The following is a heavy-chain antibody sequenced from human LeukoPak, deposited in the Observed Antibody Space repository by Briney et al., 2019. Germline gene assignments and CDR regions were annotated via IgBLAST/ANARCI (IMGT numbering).Heavy chain of an antibody. CDR1: GCTFSNYA. J-gene: IGHJ4*02. CDR3: AKTLSYSSGWVY. D-gene: IGHD6-19*01. Sequence: GGSLRLSCAASGCTFSNYAMTWVRQAPGKGLEWVSGISGSGGSTYYADFVKGRFTISRDNSKSTLYLQMNSLRAEDTAVYYCAKTLSYSSGWVYWGQGTLVTVSS. V-gene: IGHV3-23*01. CDR2: ISGSGGST.